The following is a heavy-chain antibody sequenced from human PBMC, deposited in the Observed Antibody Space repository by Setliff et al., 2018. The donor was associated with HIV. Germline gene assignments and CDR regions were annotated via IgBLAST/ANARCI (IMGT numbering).Heavy chain of an antibody. Sequence: VKVSCKASGGTFSSYAISWVRQAPGQGLEWMARIIPIFGTPNYAQKFQGRVTITAHKSTSTAYMELSSLRSEDTAVYYCTRDSGYERVDAFDIWGQGTMVTVSS. J-gene: IGHJ3*02. CDR2: IIPIFGTP. CDR1: GGTFSSYA. D-gene: IGHD5-12*01. V-gene: IGHV1-69*06. CDR3: TRDSGYERVDAFDI.